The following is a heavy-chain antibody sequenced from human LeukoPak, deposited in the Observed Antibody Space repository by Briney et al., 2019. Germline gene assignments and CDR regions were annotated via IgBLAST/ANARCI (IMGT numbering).Heavy chain of an antibody. CDR3: ARAGIYGHGAPDY. CDR1: GFTFSNYR. D-gene: IGHD2/OR15-2a*01. V-gene: IGHV3-21*01. CDR2: ISSSSSYI. J-gene: IGHJ4*02. Sequence: PGGSLRLSCAASGFTFSNYRMNWVRQTPGKGLEWVSYISSSSSYIYYADSVKGRFTISRDNAKNSLYLQMNSLRAEDTAVYYCARAGIYGHGAPDYWGQGTLVTVSS.